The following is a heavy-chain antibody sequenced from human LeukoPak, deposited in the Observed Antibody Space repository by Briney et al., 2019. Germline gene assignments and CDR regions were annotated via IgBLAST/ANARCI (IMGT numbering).Heavy chain of an antibody. V-gene: IGHV3-30*04. CDR3: AREGRIMITFGGVFGY. CDR2: ISYDGSNK. D-gene: IGHD3-16*01. Sequence: PGRSLRLSCAASGFTFSSYAMHWVRQAPGKGLEWVAVISYDGSNKYYADSVKGRFTISRDNSKNTLYLQMNSLRAEDTAVYYCAREGRIMITFGGVFGYWGQGTLVTVSS. CDR1: GFTFSSYA. J-gene: IGHJ4*02.